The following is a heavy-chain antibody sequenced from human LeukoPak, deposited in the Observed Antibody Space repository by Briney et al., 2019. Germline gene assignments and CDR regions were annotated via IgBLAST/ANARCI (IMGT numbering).Heavy chain of an antibody. V-gene: IGHV1-69*01. J-gene: IGHJ4*02. CDR3: ARDQVRSNIVVVPAAMAY. Sequence: SSVKVSCKASGGTFSSYAISWVRQAPGQGLEGMGGIIPIFGTANYAQKFQGRVTITADESKSTADMELSRLRSEDTAVYYCARDQVRSNIVVVPAAMAYWGQGTLVTVSS. CDR1: GGTFSSYA. CDR2: IIPIFGTA. D-gene: IGHD2-2*01.